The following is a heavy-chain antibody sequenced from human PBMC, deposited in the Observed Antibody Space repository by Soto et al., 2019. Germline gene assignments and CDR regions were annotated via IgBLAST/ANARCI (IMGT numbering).Heavy chain of an antibody. CDR2: IYYSGST. CDR1: GYSISSSNW. D-gene: IGHD2-2*01. Sequence: QVQLQESGPGLVKPSDTLSLTCAVSGYSISSSNWWGWIRQPPGKGLEWIGYIYYSGSTYYNPSLKSRVTMSVDTSKNQFSLKLSSVTAVDTGVYYCARGGYCSSTSCYGYGMYVWGQGTTVTVSS. J-gene: IGHJ6*02. CDR3: ARGGYCSSTSCYGYGMYV. V-gene: IGHV4-28*03.